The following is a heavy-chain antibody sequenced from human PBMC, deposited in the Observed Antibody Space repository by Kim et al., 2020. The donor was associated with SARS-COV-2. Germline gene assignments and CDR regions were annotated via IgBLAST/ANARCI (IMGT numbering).Heavy chain of an antibody. J-gene: IGHJ5*02. CDR3: ARGDSSTFDP. CDR2: T. V-gene: IGHV3-20*03. D-gene: IGHD6-13*01. Sequence: TDYADSVKGRLTISRDNAKNSLYLQMNSLRAEDTALYYCARGDSSTFDPWGQGTLVTVSS.